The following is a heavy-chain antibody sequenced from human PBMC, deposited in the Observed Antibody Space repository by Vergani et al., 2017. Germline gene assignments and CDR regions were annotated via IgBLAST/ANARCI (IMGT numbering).Heavy chain of an antibody. D-gene: IGHD1-26*01. V-gene: IGHV3-73*01. CDR1: GFTFSGSA. Sequence: EVQLVESGGGLVQPGGSLKLSCAASGFTFSGSAMHWVRQASGKGLEWVGRIRSKANSYATAYAASVKGRFTISRDDSKNTAYLQMNSLKTEDTAVYYCTITPAAPDEDSGSWVSYYYGMDVWGQGP. J-gene: IGHJ6*02. CDR2: IRSKANSYAT. CDR3: TITPAAPDEDSGSWVSYYYGMDV.